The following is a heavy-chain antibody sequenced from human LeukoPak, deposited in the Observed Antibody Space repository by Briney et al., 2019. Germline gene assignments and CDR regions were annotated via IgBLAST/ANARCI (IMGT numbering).Heavy chain of an antibody. V-gene: IGHV4-59*01. J-gene: IGHJ4*02. CDR1: GGSISSYY. Sequence: NSSETLSLTCTVSGGSISSYYWSWIRQPPGKGLEWIGYIYYSGSTNYNPSLKSRVTISVDTSKNQFSLKLSSVTAADTAVYYCARDHPAGFFDYWGQGTLVTVSS. CDR2: IYYSGST. CDR3: ARDHPAGFFDY.